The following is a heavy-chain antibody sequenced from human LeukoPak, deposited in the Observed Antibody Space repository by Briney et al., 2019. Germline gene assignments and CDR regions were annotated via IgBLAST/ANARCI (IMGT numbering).Heavy chain of an antibody. V-gene: IGHV3-48*02. J-gene: IGHJ4*02. CDR2: ISSSSTTR. D-gene: IGHD6-13*01. Sequence: GGSLRLSCVVSGFTFSSCSMDWVRQAPGKGLEWVSYISSSSTTRYYADSVKGRFTISRDNAKNSLYLQMNSLRDEDSAVYYCARDPHIAVAGTIFDYWGQGTLVTVSS. CDR3: ARDPHIAVAGTIFDY. CDR1: GFTFSSCS.